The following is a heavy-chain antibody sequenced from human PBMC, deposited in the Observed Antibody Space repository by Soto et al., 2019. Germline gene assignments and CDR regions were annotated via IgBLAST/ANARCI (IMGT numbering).Heavy chain of an antibody. D-gene: IGHD6-19*01. CDR2: IIPIFGTA. Sequence: QVQLVQSGAEVKKPGSSVKVSCKASGGTFSSYAISWVRQAPGQGLGWMGGIIPIFGTANYAQKFQGRVTITADESTSTAYKELSTLRSDDTAVYYCARDRSSGWYDESNWSFDLWGRDTLVTVPS. V-gene: IGHV1-69*01. CDR1: GGTFSSYA. J-gene: IGHJ2*01. CDR3: ARDRSSGWYDESNWSFDL.